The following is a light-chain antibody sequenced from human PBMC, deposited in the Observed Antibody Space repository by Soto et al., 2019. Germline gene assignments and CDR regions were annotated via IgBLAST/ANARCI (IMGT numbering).Light chain of an antibody. V-gene: IGKV3-15*01. CDR1: QSVSSTY. CDR3: QQYNNWPPWT. CDR2: GAS. Sequence: EVVLTQSPGTLSLSPGERATLSCRASQSVSSTYLGWYQQKPGQAPRLLIYGASTRATGIPARFSGSGSGTEFTLTISSLQSEDFAVYYCQQYNNWPPWTFGHGTKVEIK. J-gene: IGKJ1*01.